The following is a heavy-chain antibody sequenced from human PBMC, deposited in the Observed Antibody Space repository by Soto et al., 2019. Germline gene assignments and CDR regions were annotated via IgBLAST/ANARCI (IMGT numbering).Heavy chain of an antibody. CDR1: GYTFSGYY. CDR2: INPNNGDT. CDR3: ARGRSVAGKKFDY. Sequence: QVQLVQSGAEVKKPGASVKVSCKASGYTFSGYYIHWVRQAPGQGPEWVGWINPNNGDTNYAQKYQGRVTMTRDTSITTVYMELNSLRSDDTAVYYCARGRSVAGKKFDYWGQGTLVTVS. D-gene: IGHD6-19*01. J-gene: IGHJ4*02. V-gene: IGHV1-2*02.